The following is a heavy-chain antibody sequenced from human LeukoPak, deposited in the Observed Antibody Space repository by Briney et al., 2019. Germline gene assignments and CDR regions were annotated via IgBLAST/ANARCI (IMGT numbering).Heavy chain of an antibody. V-gene: IGHV4-4*07. CDR1: GGSISGYY. CDR3: ARIRDSSGYYLGAFDV. CDR2: IYTSGST. D-gene: IGHD3-22*01. J-gene: IGHJ3*01. Sequence: PSETLSLTCTVSGGSISGYYWSWIRQPAGKGLEWIGRIYTSGSTNYNPSPKSRVTMSLDTSKNQFSLNLTSVTAADTDVYSCARIRDSSGYYLGAFDVWGQGTMVTVSS.